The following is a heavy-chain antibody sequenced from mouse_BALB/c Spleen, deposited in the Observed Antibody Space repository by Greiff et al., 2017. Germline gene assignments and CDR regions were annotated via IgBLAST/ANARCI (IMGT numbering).Heavy chain of an antibody. Sequence: VKLMESGPGLVAPSQSLSITCTVSGFSLSRYSVHWVRQPPGKGLEWLGMIWGGGSTDYNSALKSRLSISKDNSKSQVFLKMNSLQTDDTAMYYCARNSAYYGNPWFAYWGQGTLVTVSA. CDR1: GFSLSRYS. D-gene: IGHD2-10*01. CDR2: IWGGGST. V-gene: IGHV2-6-4*01. CDR3: ARNSAYYGNPWFAY. J-gene: IGHJ3*01.